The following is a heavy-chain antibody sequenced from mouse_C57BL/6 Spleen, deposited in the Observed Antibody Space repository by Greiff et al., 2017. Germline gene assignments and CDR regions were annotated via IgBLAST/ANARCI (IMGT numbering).Heavy chain of an antibody. CDR2: IWRSGST. D-gene: IGHD2-4*01. Sequence: VKLVESGPGLVQPSQSLSITCTVSGFSLTSYCVHWVRQPPGQGLEWLGVIWRSGSTDYNAAFISRLSISKDNSKTQAFYKMNSLQADDTAIYYCGTHDYAVDYAMDYWGQGTSVTVSS. CDR1: GFSLTSYC. V-gene: IGHV2-4*01. CDR3: GTHDYAVDYAMDY. J-gene: IGHJ4*01.